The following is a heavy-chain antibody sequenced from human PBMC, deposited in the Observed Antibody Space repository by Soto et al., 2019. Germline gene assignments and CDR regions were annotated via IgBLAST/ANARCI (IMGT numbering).Heavy chain of an antibody. CDR1: GFTFSDFG. CDR2: ISHDGSKS. CDR3: AKTATYVDGYDNTGDSSKDY. V-gene: IGHV3-30*18. D-gene: IGHD3-22*01. Sequence: VQLVESGGGVVLPGRSVRLSCEVSGFTFSDFGLDWVRQAPGKGLEWVAIISHDGSKSFYADSVKGRFPISRDNSNNTLYRQMSSLRPEDTALYYCAKTATYVDGYDNTGDSSKDYWGHGTLVTVSS. J-gene: IGHJ4*01.